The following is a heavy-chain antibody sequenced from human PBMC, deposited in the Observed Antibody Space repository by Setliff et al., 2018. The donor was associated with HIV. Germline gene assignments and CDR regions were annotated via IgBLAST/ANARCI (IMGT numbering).Heavy chain of an antibody. J-gene: IGHJ5*02. D-gene: IGHD1-1*01. V-gene: IGHV3-21*01. Sequence: GSLRLSCAASGFTLSTYTMNWVRQAPGKGLEWISSISSNIIYIYYADSVRGRFTISRDNAKNSLYLQMNSLRVEDTAVYYCARTSTTTGTTLNWFDPWGQGTLVTVS. CDR3: ARTSTTTGTTLNWFDP. CDR1: GFTLSTYT. CDR2: ISSNIIYI.